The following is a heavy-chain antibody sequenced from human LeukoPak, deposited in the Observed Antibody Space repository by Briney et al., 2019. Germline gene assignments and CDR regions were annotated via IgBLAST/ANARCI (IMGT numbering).Heavy chain of an antibody. CDR3: AQKAPYSPGYSQH. CDR1: GGCITSYY. V-gene: IGHV4-59*01. Sequence: SETLSLTCTVSGGCITSYYWTWIRQPPGKGLEWIGYIYHSGTTNYNPSLKSRVSISVDRSKNQFSLKLSSVTTADTAVYYCAQKAPYSPGYSQHWGKGTLVTVSS. CDR2: IYHSGTT. J-gene: IGHJ1*01. D-gene: IGHD2-15*01.